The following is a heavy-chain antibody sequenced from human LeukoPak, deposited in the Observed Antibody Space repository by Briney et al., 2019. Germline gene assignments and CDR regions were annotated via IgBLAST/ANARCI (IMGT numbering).Heavy chain of an antibody. J-gene: IGHJ3*02. CDR3: ARASYEGAFDI. Sequence: SVKVSCKASGGTFSSYAISWVRQAPGQGLEWMGGIIPIFGTANYAQKLQGRVTMTTDTSTSTAYMELRSLRSDDTAVYYCARASYEGAFDIWGQGTMVTVSS. CDR2: IIPIFGTA. D-gene: IGHD3-3*01. CDR1: GGTFSSYA. V-gene: IGHV1-69*05.